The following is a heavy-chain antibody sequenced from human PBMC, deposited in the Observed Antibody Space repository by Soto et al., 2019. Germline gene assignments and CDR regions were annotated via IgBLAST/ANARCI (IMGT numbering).Heavy chain of an antibody. D-gene: IGHD5-12*01. V-gene: IGHV1-2*04. CDR1: VYTFTGYY. J-gene: IGHJ5*02. CDR2: INPNSGGT. CDR3: ARGGRLDYSGNDLRFGLEP. Sequence: VPSVNVSCKASVYTFTGYYMHWVRQAPGQGLEWMGWINPNSGGTNYAQKFQGWVAMTRDTSISTAYMELSRLRSDDTAVYYFARGGRLDYSGNDLRFGLEPWGQGTLVKVSS.